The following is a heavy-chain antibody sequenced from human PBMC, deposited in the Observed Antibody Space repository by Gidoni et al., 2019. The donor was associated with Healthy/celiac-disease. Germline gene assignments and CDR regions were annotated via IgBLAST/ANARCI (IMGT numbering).Heavy chain of an antibody. V-gene: IGHV3-48*01. CDR1: GFTFSSYR. CDR3: ASSLDGWSYFDY. D-gene: IGHD6-19*01. CDR2: ISSSSSTI. Sequence: EVQLVESGGGLVQPGGSLRLYCADSGFTFSSYRMNWVRQAPGKGLEWVSYISSSSSTIYYADSVKGRFTISRDNAKNSLYLQMNSLRAEDTAVYYCASSLDGWSYFDYWGQGTLVTVSS. J-gene: IGHJ4*02.